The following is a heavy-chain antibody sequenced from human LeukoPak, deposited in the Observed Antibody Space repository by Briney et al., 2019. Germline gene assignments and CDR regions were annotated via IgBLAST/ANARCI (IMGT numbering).Heavy chain of an antibody. V-gene: IGHV3-48*02. CDR2: ITSRSSTSSPPNTI. CDR3: VRMAEAAVDTPWAHFDY. Sequence: GGSLRLSCEASGFVFSDYTMNWVRQIPGKGLEWISSITSRSSTSSPPNTIYYADSVKGRFTISRDNAKNSLYLQMNSMRDEDMAVYFCVRMAEAAVDTPWAHFDYWGQGTLVTVSS. D-gene: IGHD5-18*01. J-gene: IGHJ4*02. CDR1: GFVFSDYT.